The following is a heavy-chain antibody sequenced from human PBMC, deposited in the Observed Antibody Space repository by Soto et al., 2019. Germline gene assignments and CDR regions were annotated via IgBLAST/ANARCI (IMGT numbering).Heavy chain of an antibody. Sequence: GGSLRLSCTFSGFTSDDYDYALTWVRQAPGKGLQWLGLIRGSTYGGTTEYASSVKGRFTSSRDDSKGIAYRQINSLKTEDTALYYCSRDGYFYGLDVWGQGTTVTVSS. CDR1: GFTSDDYDYA. CDR3: SRDGYFYGLDV. CDR2: IRGSTYGGTT. J-gene: IGHJ6*02. V-gene: IGHV3-49*04.